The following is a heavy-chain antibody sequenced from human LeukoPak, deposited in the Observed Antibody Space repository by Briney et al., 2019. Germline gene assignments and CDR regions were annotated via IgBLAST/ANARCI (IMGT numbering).Heavy chain of an antibody. CDR2: VYSNGGT. Sequence: PSETLSLTCVVYGGSFSGYYWSWIRQPPGKGLEWIGYVYSNGGTNYNPSLQSRVTASLDTSKNQFSLKLSSVTAADTAVYYCARQAYCSSISCYVDSWGQGTLVTVSS. V-gene: IGHV4-59*08. D-gene: IGHD2-2*01. CDR1: GGSFSGYY. J-gene: IGHJ4*02. CDR3: ARQAYCSSISCYVDS.